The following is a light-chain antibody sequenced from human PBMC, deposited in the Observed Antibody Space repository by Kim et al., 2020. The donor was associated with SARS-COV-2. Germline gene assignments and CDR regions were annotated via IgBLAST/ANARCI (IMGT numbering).Light chain of an antibody. CDR2: WAS. CDR3: QQYYSSLWT. Sequence: DIVMTQSPDSLAVSLGERATINCRSSQSLFHSSNNKNYLAWYQQKPGQPPNLLIYWASTRESGVPDRFSGSGSGTDFTLTISNLQDEDVAVYYCQQYYSSLWTFGQGTKVDIK. J-gene: IGKJ1*01. CDR1: QSLFHSSNNKNY. V-gene: IGKV4-1*01.